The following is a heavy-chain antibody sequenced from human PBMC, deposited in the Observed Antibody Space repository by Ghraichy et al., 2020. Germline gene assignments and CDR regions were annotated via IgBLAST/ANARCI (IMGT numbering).Heavy chain of an antibody. CDR1: GFTFSSYS. CDR2: ISSSSYI. D-gene: IGHD2-21*02. V-gene: IGHV3-21*01. Sequence: SCAASGFTFSSYSMNWVRQAPGKGLEWVSSISSSSYIYYADSVKGRFTISRDNAKNSLYLQMNSLRAEDTAVYYCARAAVVVTASWYFDLWGRGTLVTVSS. J-gene: IGHJ2*01. CDR3: ARAAVVVTASWYFDL.